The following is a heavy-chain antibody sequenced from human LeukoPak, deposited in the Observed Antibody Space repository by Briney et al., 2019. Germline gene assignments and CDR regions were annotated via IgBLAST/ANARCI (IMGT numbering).Heavy chain of an antibody. CDR2: INHSGTT. D-gene: IGHD3-10*01. V-gene: IGHV4-34*01. Sequence: SETLSLTCAVYGGSFSGYYWSWIRQPPGKGLEWIGEINHSGTTNYNPSLKSRITISVDTSKNQFSLRLSSVTAADTAVYYCARGRGPLYWYFDLWGRGTLVTVSS. CDR1: GGSFSGYY. J-gene: IGHJ2*01. CDR3: ARGRGPLYWYFDL.